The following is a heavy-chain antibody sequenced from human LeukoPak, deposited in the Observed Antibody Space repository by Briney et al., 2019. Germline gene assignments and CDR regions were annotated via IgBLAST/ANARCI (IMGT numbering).Heavy chain of an antibody. V-gene: IGHV6-1*01. J-gene: IGHJ3*02. CDR3: ARLGYSSGWEPWLNKIDAFDI. CDR1: GDSVSSNSSA. CDR2: TYYRSKWYN. Sequence: SQTLSLTCALSGDSVSSNSSAWNWIRQSPSRGLEWLGRTYYRSKWYNDYAVSVKSRITINPDTSKNQFSLQLNSVTPEDTAVYYCARLGYSSGWEPWLNKIDAFDIWGQGTMVTVSS. D-gene: IGHD6-19*01.